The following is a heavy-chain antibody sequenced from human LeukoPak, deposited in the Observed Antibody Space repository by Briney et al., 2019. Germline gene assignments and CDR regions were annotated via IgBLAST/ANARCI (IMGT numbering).Heavy chain of an antibody. CDR3: VREKYCSSTSCYPLFDP. CDR2: IYSGGST. Sequence: PGGSLRLSCAASGFTVSSNYMSWVRQAPGKGLEWVSVIYSGGSTYYADSVKGRFTISRDNAKNSLYLQMNSLRAEDTAVYYCVREKYCSSTSCYPLFDPWDQGTLVTVSS. J-gene: IGHJ5*02. CDR1: GFTVSSNY. V-gene: IGHV3-53*01. D-gene: IGHD2-2*01.